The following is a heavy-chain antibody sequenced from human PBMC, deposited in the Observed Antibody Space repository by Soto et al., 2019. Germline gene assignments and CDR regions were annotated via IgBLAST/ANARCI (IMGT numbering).Heavy chain of an antibody. CDR1: GFTFSSYA. J-gene: IGHJ2*01. Sequence: XGSLRLARSASGFTFSSYAMRWVRQAPGKGLEYVSAISSNGGSTYYADSVKGRFTISRDNSKTTLYLQLRSLRAEDTAVYYCVKSGSAAAGINWSFDLWGRGTLVTVSS. D-gene: IGHD6-13*01. CDR3: VKSGSAAAGINWSFDL. CDR2: ISSNGGST. V-gene: IGHV3-64D*06.